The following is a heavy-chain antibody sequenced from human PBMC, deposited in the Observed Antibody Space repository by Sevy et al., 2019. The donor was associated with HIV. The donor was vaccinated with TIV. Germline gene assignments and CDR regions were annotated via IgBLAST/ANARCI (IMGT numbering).Heavy chain of an antibody. CDR1: GFSFSIYW. V-gene: IGHV3-7*01. Sequence: GGSLRLSCAASGFSFSIYWMSWVRQAPGKGLEWVATRKQDGSDEDYVDSVKGRFTISRDNAKNSLFLQMNSLSAEDTAVYYCVREGLGGYSYSLDYWGHGTLVTVSS. D-gene: IGHD5-18*01. CDR3: VREGLGGYSYSLDY. J-gene: IGHJ4*01. CDR2: RKQDGSDE.